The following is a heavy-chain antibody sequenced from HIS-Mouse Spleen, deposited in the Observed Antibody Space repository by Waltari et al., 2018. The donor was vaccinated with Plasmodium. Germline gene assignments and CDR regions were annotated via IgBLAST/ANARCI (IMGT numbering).Heavy chain of an antibody. CDR2: IYYSGST. CDR3: ARRGGSYYYFDY. J-gene: IGHJ4*02. D-gene: IGHD1-26*01. V-gene: IGHV4-39*01. Sequence: QLQLQESGPGLVKPSETLSLTCTVSGGSISSRRYHWGWIRQPPGKGLEWIGSIYYSGSTYYNPSLKSRVTISVDTSKNQFSLKLSSVTAADTAVYYCARRGGSYYYFDYWGQGTLVTVSS. CDR1: GGSISSRRYH.